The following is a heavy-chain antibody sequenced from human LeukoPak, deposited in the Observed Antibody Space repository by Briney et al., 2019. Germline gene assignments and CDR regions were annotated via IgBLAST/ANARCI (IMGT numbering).Heavy chain of an antibody. Sequence: ASVKVSCKASGGTFSSYAISWVRQAPGQGLEWMGWISAYNGNTNYAQKLQGRVTMTTDTSTSTAYMELRSLRSDDTAVYYCARDSGYGDPHDSWGQGTLVTVSS. CDR3: ARDSGYGDPHDS. V-gene: IGHV1-18*01. J-gene: IGHJ4*02. CDR1: GGTFSSYA. CDR2: ISAYNGNT. D-gene: IGHD4-17*01.